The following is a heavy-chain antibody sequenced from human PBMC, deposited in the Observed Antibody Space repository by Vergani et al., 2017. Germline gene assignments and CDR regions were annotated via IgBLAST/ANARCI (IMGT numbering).Heavy chain of an antibody. CDR1: GFTFSDYY. CDR3: ARDLKLALRDI. J-gene: IGHJ3*02. Sequence: QVQLVESGGGLVKPGGSLRLSCAASGFTFSDYYMSWIRQAPGKGLEWVSYISSSSSYTNYADSVKGRFTISRDNAKNSLYLQMNSLRAEDTAVYYCARDLKLALRDIWGQGTMVTVSS. CDR2: ISSSSSYT. D-gene: IGHD1-1*01. V-gene: IGHV3-11*05.